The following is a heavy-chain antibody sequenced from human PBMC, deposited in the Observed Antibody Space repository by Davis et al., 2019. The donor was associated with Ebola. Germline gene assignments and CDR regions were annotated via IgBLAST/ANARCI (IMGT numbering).Heavy chain of an antibody. Sequence: GESLKISCAASGFTFSSYGLHWVRQAPGKGLEWVAFIRYDGSNKYYADSVKGRFTISRDNSKNTLYLQMNSLRGEDAAVYYCARWGRWYDIMTEASLMDVWGKGTTVAVSS. CDR2: IRYDGSNK. D-gene: IGHD3-9*01. J-gene: IGHJ6*04. CDR1: GFTFSSYG. CDR3: ARWGRWYDIMTEASLMDV. V-gene: IGHV3-30*02.